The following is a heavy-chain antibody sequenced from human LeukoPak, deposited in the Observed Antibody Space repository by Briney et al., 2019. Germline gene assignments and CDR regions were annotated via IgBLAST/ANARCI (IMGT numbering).Heavy chain of an antibody. D-gene: IGHD4-23*01. CDR3: ARVAAGYSVNYFDY. J-gene: IGHJ4*02. CDR2: ISTGSSTT. CDR1: EFAFSTYN. Sequence: PGGSLRLSCAASEFAFSTYNMNWVRQALGKGLEWVSYISTGSSTTYYADSVKGRFTISRDNVENSLYLQMNSLRDEDTAVYYCARVAAGYSVNYFDYWGQGTLVTVSS. V-gene: IGHV3-48*02.